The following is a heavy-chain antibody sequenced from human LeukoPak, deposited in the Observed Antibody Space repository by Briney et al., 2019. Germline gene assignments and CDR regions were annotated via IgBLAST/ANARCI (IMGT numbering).Heavy chain of an antibody. Sequence: PSETLSLTCTVSGGSITSGSYYWSWLRRPAGKGLEWIGRIYTSGTTNYNPSLKSRVTISIDTSKNQFSLKLSSVTAADTALYYCASDAFDIWGQGTMVTVSS. CDR1: GGSITSGSYY. V-gene: IGHV4-61*02. J-gene: IGHJ3*02. CDR2: IYTSGTT. CDR3: ASDAFDI.